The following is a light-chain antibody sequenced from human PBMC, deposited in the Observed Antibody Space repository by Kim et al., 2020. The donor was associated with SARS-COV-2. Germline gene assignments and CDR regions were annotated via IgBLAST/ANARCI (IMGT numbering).Light chain of an antibody. CDR3: QQYEGS. Sequence: DIQMTQSPSSLSASVGDRVTITCQASQDISNYLNWYQQKPGKAPKLLIYDASNLETGVPSRFSGSGSGTDFTFTISSLQTEDIATYDCQQYEGSFGQGTKLKI. J-gene: IGKJ2*03. CDR1: QDISNY. V-gene: IGKV1-33*01. CDR2: DAS.